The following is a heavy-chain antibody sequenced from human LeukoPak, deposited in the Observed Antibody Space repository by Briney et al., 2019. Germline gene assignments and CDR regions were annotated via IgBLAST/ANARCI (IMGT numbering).Heavy chain of an antibody. J-gene: IGHJ5*02. CDR2: INPNSGGT. D-gene: IGHD6-13*01. CDR3: ARGGSIAAAVNWFDP. CDR1: GYTFTGYY. Sequence: GASVKVSCKASGYTFTGYYMHWVRQAPGQGLEWMGWINPNSGGTNYAQKFQGRVTMTRDTSISTAYMELSRLRSEDTAIYYCARGGSIAAAVNWFDPWGQGTLVTVSS. V-gene: IGHV1-2*02.